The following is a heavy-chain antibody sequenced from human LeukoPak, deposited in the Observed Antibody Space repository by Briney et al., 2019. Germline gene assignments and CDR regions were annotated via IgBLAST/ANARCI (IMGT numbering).Heavy chain of an antibody. CDR1: GGTFTSYG. V-gene: IGHV1-18*01. Sequence: ASVKVSCKASGGTFTSYGISWVRQAPGQGLEWMGWISAYNGNTNYAQKLQGRVTMTTDTSTSTAYMELRSLRSDDTAVYYYARSRGELRFLEWVDDAFDIWGQGTMVTVSS. CDR3: ARSRGELRFLEWVDDAFDI. D-gene: IGHD3-3*01. J-gene: IGHJ3*02. CDR2: ISAYNGNT.